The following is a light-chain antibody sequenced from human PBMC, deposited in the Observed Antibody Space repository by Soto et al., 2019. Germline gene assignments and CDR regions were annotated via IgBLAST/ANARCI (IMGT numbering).Light chain of an antibody. Sequence: EIVLTQSPGTLSLSPGERATLSCRASQSVSSSYLGWYQQKPGQAPRLLIYSASSRARGIPDRFSGSGSGTDFTLTISRLEPEDFAVYYCLQSGTFGQGTTVEV. CDR3: LQSGT. CDR1: QSVSSSY. V-gene: IGKV3-20*01. J-gene: IGKJ1*01. CDR2: SAS.